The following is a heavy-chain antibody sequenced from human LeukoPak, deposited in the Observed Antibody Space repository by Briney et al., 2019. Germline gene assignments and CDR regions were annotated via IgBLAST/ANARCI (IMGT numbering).Heavy chain of an antibody. V-gene: IGHV1-18*01. CDR1: GYAFTSYG. D-gene: IGHD6-13*01. Sequence: GASVKVSCNASGYAFTSYGISWVRQAPGQGLEWMGWISAYNGNTNYAQKLQGRVTMTTDTSTSTAYMELRSLRSDDTAVYYCARDQVAAAGTDYFDYWGQGTLVTVSS. CDR3: ARDQVAAAGTDYFDY. J-gene: IGHJ4*02. CDR2: ISAYNGNT.